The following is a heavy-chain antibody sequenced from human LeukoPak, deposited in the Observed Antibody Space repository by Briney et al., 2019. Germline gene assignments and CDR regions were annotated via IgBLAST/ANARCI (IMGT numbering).Heavy chain of an antibody. CDR2: ISSSGSTI. J-gene: IGHJ6*03. CDR3: ATEITPYYYMDV. Sequence: TPGGSLRLSCAASGFTFSDYYMSWIRQAPGKGLEWVSYISSSGSTIYYADSVKGRFTISRDNAKNSLYLQMNSLRADDTAVYYCATEITPYYYMDVWGKGTTVTVSS. V-gene: IGHV3-11*01. D-gene: IGHD5-24*01. CDR1: GFTFSDYY.